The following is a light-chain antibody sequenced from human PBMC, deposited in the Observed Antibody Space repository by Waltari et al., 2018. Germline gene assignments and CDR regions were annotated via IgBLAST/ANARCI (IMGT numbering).Light chain of an antibody. CDR3: SSYTASSTWV. CDR2: EVT. Sequence: QSALTQPASVSGSPGQSISISCTGTSSDIDVYNYVSWFQQYPGKAPKLLIYEVTNRPSGVSDRFSGSKSDNTASLTISGLQAEDEADYYCSSYTASSTWVFGGGTKLSVL. CDR1: SSDIDVYNY. J-gene: IGLJ3*02. V-gene: IGLV2-14*01.